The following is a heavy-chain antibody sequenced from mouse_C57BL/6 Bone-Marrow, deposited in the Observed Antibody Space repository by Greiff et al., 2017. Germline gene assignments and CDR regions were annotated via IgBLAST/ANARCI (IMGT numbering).Heavy chain of an antibody. J-gene: IGHJ3*01. CDR1: GYAFTNYL. CDR3: ARSKNWDSWFSY. V-gene: IGHV1-54*01. D-gene: IGHD4-1*01. Sequence: VQLQQSGAELVRPGTSVKVSCKASGYAFTNYLIAWVKQRPGQGLEWIGVINPGSGGTNYNEKDKGKATLTADKSSSTAYMQLSHLTSEDSAVYFCARSKNWDSWFSYWGQGTLVTVSA. CDR2: INPGSGGT.